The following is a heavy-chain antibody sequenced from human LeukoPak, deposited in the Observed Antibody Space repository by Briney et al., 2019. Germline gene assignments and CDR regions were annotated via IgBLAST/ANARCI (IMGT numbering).Heavy chain of an antibody. V-gene: IGHV3-7*01. CDR3: ARSAFPADY. D-gene: IGHD2/OR15-2a*01. CDR2: ITHDAREK. Sequence: PGGSLRLSCRASGFTFSSYCMTWVRPAPGQGLEWVANITHDAREKYYVDSVKGRFTISRDNAKNSLYLQMNSLRAEDTALYYCARSAFPADYWGQGTLVTVSS. J-gene: IGHJ4*02. CDR1: GFTFSSYC.